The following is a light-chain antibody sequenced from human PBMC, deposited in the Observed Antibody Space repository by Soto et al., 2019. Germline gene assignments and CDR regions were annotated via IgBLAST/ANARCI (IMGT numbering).Light chain of an antibody. CDR3: SSYTGGNPSYV. J-gene: IGLJ1*01. CDR2: EVT. Sequence: QSALTKPPSASASPGQSVTMSCTGTSSDVGGYDYASWYQQHPGKAPKLMIYEVTIRPSGVSDRFSGSKSGNTASLTVSGLQAEDEADYYCSSYTGGNPSYVFGTGAKVTVL. V-gene: IGLV2-8*01. CDR1: SSDVGGYDY.